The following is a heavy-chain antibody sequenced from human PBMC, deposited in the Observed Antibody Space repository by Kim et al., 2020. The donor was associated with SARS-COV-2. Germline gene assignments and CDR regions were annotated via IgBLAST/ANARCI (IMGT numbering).Heavy chain of an antibody. D-gene: IGHD3-16*01. CDR3: ARGRGTSITTDWFDP. V-gene: IGHV4-4*07. J-gene: IGHJ5*02. CDR2: IHSNGNT. Sequence: SETLSLTCTVSGDPINGYYWSWIRQSAGRGLQWIGRIHSNGNTNYNPSLKSRVAMSVDTSKNEVSLKLKSVTDADSALYYCARGRGTSITTDWFDPWGQGTLVTVSS. CDR1: GDPINGYY.